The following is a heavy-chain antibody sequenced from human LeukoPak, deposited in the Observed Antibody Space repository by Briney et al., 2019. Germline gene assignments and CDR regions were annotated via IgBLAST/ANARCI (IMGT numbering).Heavy chain of an antibody. CDR2: LSGSGGST. V-gene: IGHV3-23*01. D-gene: IGHD3-3*01. Sequence: RGFLRLSCAASGFTFSNYAMSWVRQAPGKGLEWVSGLSGSGGSTYYADSVKGRFTISRDNSKNTLYLQMNSLRAEDTAVYYCAKGPNFWLTPIAFDIWGQGTMVTVSS. J-gene: IGHJ3*02. CDR1: GFTFSNYA. CDR3: AKGPNFWLTPIAFDI.